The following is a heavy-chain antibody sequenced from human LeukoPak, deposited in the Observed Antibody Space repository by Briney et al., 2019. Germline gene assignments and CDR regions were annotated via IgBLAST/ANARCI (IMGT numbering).Heavy chain of an antibody. CDR1: GFTFRSYA. V-gene: IGHV3-23*01. CDR3: AKVSSSGYPYGMDV. CDR2: LSGSGGTT. Sequence: GGSLRLSCAASGFTFRSYAMTWVRQSPGKGLEWVSTLSGSGGTTYYADSVKGRFTISRDNSKNTLYLQMNSLRAEDTAVYYCAKVSSSGYPYGMDVWGQGTTATVSS. J-gene: IGHJ6*02. D-gene: IGHD6-13*01.